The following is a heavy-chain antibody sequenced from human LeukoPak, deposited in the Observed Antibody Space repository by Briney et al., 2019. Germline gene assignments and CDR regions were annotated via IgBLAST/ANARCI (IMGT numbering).Heavy chain of an antibody. CDR3: ARDPGVGATQNFDY. Sequence: SVKVSCKASGGTFSSYAISWVRQAPGQGLEWMGGIIPIFGTANYAQKFQGRVTITADESTSTAYMELRSLRSDDTAVYYCARDPGVGATQNFDYWGQGTLVTVSS. J-gene: IGHJ4*02. CDR1: GGTFSSYA. V-gene: IGHV1-69*13. CDR2: IIPIFGTA. D-gene: IGHD1-26*01.